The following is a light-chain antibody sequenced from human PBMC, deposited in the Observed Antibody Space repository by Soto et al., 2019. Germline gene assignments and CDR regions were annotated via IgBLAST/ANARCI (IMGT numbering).Light chain of an antibody. Sequence: IQMTQSPSTLSASVGDRVTITCRASQSVSDWLAWYQQKPGNRPKLLIYDTSRLESAVPSRFSASGSGTEFTLTISGLQPDDFATYDCHPYNSYTWTFGQGSKADI. V-gene: IGKV1-5*01. J-gene: IGKJ1*01. CDR2: DTS. CDR3: HPYNSYTWT. CDR1: QSVSDW.